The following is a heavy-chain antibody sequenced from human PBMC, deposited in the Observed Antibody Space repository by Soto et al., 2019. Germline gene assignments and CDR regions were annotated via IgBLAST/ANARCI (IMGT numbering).Heavy chain of an antibody. CDR3: ARLEQGGITMVRGVISPSAFDI. CDR2: IYYSGST. D-gene: IGHD3-10*01. V-gene: IGHV4-59*08. CDR1: GGSISSYY. Sequence: SETLSLTCTVSGGSISSYYWSWIRQPPGKGLEWIWYIYYSGSTNYNPSLKSRVTISVDTSKNQFSLKLSSVTAADTAVYYCARLEQGGITMVRGVISPSAFDIWGQGTMVTVSS. J-gene: IGHJ3*02.